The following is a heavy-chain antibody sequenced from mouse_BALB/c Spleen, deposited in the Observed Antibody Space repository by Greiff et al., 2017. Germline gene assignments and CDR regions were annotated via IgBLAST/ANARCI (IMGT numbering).Heavy chain of an antibody. D-gene: IGHD4-1*01. CDR2: ISNGGGST. V-gene: IGHV5-12-2*01. CDR1: GFTFSSYT. J-gene: IGHJ1*01. CDR3: ARHGRYWYFDV. Sequence: EVQLVESGGGLVQPGGSLKLSCAASGFTFSSYTMSWVRQTPEKRLEWVAYISNGGGSTYYPDTVKGRFTISRDNAKNTLYLQMSSLKSEDTAMYYCARHGRYWYFDVWGAGTTVTVSS.